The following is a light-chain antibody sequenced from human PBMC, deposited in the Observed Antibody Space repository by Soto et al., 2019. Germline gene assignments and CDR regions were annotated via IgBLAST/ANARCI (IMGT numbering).Light chain of an antibody. Sequence: EIVLTQSPVTLSLSPGERATLSCRASQSVSNNYLAWYQQKPGQAPRLLIYGASNRATGIPDRLSGSGSGTDFTLTISRLEPEDFAVYYCQQYGSSGTFGQGTRWITN. J-gene: IGKJ1*01. CDR2: GAS. CDR3: QQYGSSGT. V-gene: IGKV3-20*01. CDR1: QSVSNNY.